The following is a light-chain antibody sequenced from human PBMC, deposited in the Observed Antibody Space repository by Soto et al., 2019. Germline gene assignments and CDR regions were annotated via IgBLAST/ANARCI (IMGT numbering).Light chain of an antibody. V-gene: IGLV2-23*01. CDR3: CSYAGRNTYV. Sequence: QSVLAQPASVSGSPGQSITVFCTGSSSDVGNYNLVSWYRHHPGEAPQLILYEGDKRPSGVSNRSSASKSGNTASLTISGLQAEDEADYYCCSYAGRNTYVFGTGTKVTVL. CDR1: SSDVGNYNL. CDR2: EGD. J-gene: IGLJ1*01.